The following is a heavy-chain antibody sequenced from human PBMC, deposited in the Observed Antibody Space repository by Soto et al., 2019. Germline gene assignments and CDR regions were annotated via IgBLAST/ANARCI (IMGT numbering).Heavy chain of an antibody. J-gene: IGHJ4*02. Sequence: SETLSLTCTVSGGSISSSSYYWGWIRQPPGKGLEWIGSIYYSGSTYYNPSLKSRVTISVDTSKNQFSLKLSSVTAADTAVYYCARGLAISRAARLGYWGQGTLVTVSS. CDR1: GGSISSSSYY. CDR3: ARGLAISRAARLGY. CDR2: IYYSGST. D-gene: IGHD6-6*01. V-gene: IGHV4-39*01.